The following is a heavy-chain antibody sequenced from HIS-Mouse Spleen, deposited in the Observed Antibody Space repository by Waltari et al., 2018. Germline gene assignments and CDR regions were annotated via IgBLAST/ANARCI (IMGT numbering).Heavy chain of an antibody. J-gene: IGHJ4*02. CDR3: ARASYYYGSGSYY. Sequence: EVQLVESGGGLVQPGGSLRLSCAASGFTFSSYWMSWVRQAPGKGLVWVANIKQDGSEKYYVDSVKGRFTISRDNAKNSLYLQMNSLRAEDTAVYYCARASYYYGSGSYYWGQGTLVTVSS. CDR1: GFTFSSYW. D-gene: IGHD3-10*01. V-gene: IGHV3-7*04. CDR2: IKQDGSEK.